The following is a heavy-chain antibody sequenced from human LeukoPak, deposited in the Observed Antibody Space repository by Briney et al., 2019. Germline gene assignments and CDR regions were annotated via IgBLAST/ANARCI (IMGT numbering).Heavy chain of an antibody. CDR2: VYPGDSDT. CDR3: ARPIAGYSYGTLDNWFDP. CDR1: GYSFTSYW. D-gene: IGHD5-18*01. V-gene: IGHV5-51*01. J-gene: IGHJ5*02. Sequence: GESLKISCKGSGYSFTSYWIGWVRQMPGKGLEWMGIVYPGDSDTRYSPSFQGQVTISADKSISTAYLQWSSLEASDTAMYYCARPIAGYSYGTLDNWFDPWGQGTLVTVSS.